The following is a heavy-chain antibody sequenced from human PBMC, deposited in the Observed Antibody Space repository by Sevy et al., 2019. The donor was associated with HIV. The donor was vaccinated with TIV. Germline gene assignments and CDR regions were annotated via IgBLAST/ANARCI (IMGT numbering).Heavy chain of an antibody. V-gene: IGHV4-4*02. D-gene: IGHD3-3*01. J-gene: IGHJ4*02. Sequence: SETLSLTCAVSGGSISRSNWWSWVRQPPGKGLEWIGEVYHSGSTNYNPSLKGRVTISIDKAKNQLSLRMTSLTAADTAIYYCARKNQCSDFWPYFFDYWGQGTLVTVSS. CDR3: ARKNQCSDFWPYFFDY. CDR2: VYHSGST. CDR1: GGSISRSNW.